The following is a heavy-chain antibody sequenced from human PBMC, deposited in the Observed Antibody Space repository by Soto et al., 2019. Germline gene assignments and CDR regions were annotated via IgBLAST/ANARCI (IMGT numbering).Heavy chain of an antibody. CDR1: GGSISSGGYY. CDR2: IYYSGST. V-gene: IGHV4-31*03. D-gene: IGHD3-10*01. CDR3: ARGSYGAGSDY. J-gene: IGHJ4*02. Sequence: QVQLQESGPGLVKPSQTLSLTCTVSGGSISSGGYYWSWIRQHPGKGLEWIGYIYYSGSTYYSPSLKSRVTISVDGSKNQFSLKLSSVTAADTAVYYCARGSYGAGSDYWGQGTLVTVSS.